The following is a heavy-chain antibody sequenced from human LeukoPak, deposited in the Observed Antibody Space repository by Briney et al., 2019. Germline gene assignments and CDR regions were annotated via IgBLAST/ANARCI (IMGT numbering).Heavy chain of an antibody. V-gene: IGHV3-23*01. J-gene: IGHJ4*02. Sequence: GGTLRLSCAASGLTFRRYAMSWVRQAPGKGLEWGSGIIVNGCATYYADSVNGLFTISTDNSKNSLYLQMNSLRVGDTAVYYCAKSFGYSRSWFDNWGQGTLVTVSS. D-gene: IGHD6-13*01. CDR1: GLTFRRYA. CDR2: IIVNGCAT. CDR3: AKSFGYSRSWFDN.